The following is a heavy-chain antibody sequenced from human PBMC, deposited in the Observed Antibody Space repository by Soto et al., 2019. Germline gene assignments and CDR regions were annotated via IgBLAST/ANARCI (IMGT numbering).Heavy chain of an antibody. CDR1: GFTFISYA. D-gene: IGHD6-13*01. CDR3: VKDRWVDY. J-gene: IGHJ4*02. V-gene: IGHV3-64D*06. Sequence: WGSLRLSCSVSGFTFISYAIHWVRQAPGKGLEYVSSISSNGGSTYYADSVKGRFTISRDNSKNTLNLQMSSLTTEDTAVYYCVKDRWVDYWGQGTLVTVSS. CDR2: ISSNGGST.